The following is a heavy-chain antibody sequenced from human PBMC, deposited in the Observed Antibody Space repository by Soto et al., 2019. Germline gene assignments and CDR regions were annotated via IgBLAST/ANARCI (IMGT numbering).Heavy chain of an antibody. CDR3: ARDRGQPYYYDSSGYYYGMDV. CDR1: GFTFSSYA. D-gene: IGHD3-22*01. Sequence: GGSLRLSXAASGFTFSSYAMHWVRQAPGKGLEWVAVISYDGSNKYYADSVKGRFTISRDNSKNTLYLQMNSLRAEDTAVYYCARDRGQPYYYDSSGYYYGMDVWGQGTTVTVSS. J-gene: IGHJ6*02. CDR2: ISYDGSNK. V-gene: IGHV3-30-3*01.